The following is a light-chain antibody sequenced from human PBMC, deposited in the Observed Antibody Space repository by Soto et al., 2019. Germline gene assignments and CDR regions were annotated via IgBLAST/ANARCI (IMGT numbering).Light chain of an antibody. Sequence: QSVLAQPASVSGSPGQSITISCTGTSSDVGGYNYVSWYQQHPGKAPKLLIYEVSNRPSGVSSRFSGSKSGNTASLTISGLQAEDEADYYCSSYTISSTPYVFXTGTKLTVL. CDR2: EVS. CDR1: SSDVGGYNY. J-gene: IGLJ1*01. V-gene: IGLV2-14*01. CDR3: SSYTISSTPYV.